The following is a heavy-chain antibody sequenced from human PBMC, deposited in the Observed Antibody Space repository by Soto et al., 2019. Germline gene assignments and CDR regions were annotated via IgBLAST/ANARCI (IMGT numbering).Heavy chain of an antibody. CDR2: INPKTGDT. V-gene: IGHV1-2*02. CDR3: ARVPGHKNSRGDY. D-gene: IGHD1-7*01. J-gene: IGHJ4*02. Sequence: QVQLVQSGAEVKKPGASVSVSCKASGYTFTHYYIHWVRRAPGQGLEWMGLINPKTGDTNYAQKFRDRVSMTRDTSTNTAIMGLSSLRSDDTAVYYCARVPGHKNSRGDYWGQGTPVTVSA. CDR1: GYTFTHYY.